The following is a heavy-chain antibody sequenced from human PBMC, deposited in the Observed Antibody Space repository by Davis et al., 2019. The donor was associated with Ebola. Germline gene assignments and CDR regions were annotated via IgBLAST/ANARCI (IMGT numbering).Heavy chain of an antibody. J-gene: IGHJ4*02. D-gene: IGHD6-19*01. CDR2: ISPNSGGT. CDR1: GYTFTGYY. Sequence: AASVKVSCKASGYTFTGYYIHWVRQAPGQGLEWMGRISPNSGGTNYAQKFQGRVTMTRDTSISTAYMELSRLTSDDTAVYYCARGLYGWYYFDYWGQGTLVTVS. V-gene: IGHV1-2*06. CDR3: ARGLYGWYYFDY.